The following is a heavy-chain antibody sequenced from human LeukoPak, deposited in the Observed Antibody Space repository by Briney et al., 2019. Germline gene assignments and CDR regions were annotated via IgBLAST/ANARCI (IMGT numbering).Heavy chain of an antibody. CDR1: GFTFSSYS. V-gene: IGHV3-48*01. J-gene: IGHJ4*02. CDR3: ARDGESVYDLRGFDY. Sequence: PGGSLRLSCAASGFTFSSYSMNWVRQAPGKGLEWVSYISSSSSTIYYADSVKGRFTISRDNAKNSLYLQMNSLRAEDTAVYYCARDGESVYDLRGFDYWGQGTLVTVSS. D-gene: IGHD5/OR15-5a*01. CDR2: ISSSSSTI.